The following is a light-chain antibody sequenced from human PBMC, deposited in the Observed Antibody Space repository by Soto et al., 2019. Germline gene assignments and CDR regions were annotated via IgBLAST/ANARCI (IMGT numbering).Light chain of an antibody. J-gene: IGKJ1*01. CDR1: QSVLSSSNSKNY. Sequence: DMVITQSPDSLAVSLGERATINCKSSQSVLSSSNSKNYLVWYQQKPGQPPKLLISWASTRESGVPDRFSGSGSGTDFTLTISSLQAEDVAVYYCQQHYDLWTFGQGTKVEIK. CDR2: WAS. CDR3: QQHYDLWT. V-gene: IGKV4-1*01.